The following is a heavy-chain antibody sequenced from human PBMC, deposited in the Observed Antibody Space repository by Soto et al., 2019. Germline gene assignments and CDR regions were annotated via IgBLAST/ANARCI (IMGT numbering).Heavy chain of an antibody. CDR3: ARDQEHDSSGYPEHDAFDI. CDR1: GYTFTSYG. CDR2: ISAYNGNT. Sequence: ASVKVSCKASGYTFTSYGISWVRQAPGQGLEWMGWISAYNGNTNYAQKLQGRVTMTTDTSTSTAYMELRSLRSDDTAVYYCARDQEHDSSGYPEHDAFDIWGQGTMVTVSS. D-gene: IGHD3-22*01. V-gene: IGHV1-18*01. J-gene: IGHJ3*02.